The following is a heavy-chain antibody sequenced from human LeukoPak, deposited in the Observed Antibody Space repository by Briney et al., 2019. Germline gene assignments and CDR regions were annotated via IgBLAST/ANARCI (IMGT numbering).Heavy chain of an antibody. CDR3: ARVWSPPYTSSWPYYFDY. V-gene: IGHV3-21*01. J-gene: IGHJ4*02. D-gene: IGHD6-13*01. CDR2: ISSSSSYI. Sequence: GGSLRLSCAASGFTFSSYEMNWVRQAPGKGLEWVSSISSSSSYIYYADSLKGRFTVSRDNAKNSLFLQMNSLRAEDTAVYYCARVWSPPYTSSWPYYFDYWGQGILVTVSS. CDR1: GFTFSSYE.